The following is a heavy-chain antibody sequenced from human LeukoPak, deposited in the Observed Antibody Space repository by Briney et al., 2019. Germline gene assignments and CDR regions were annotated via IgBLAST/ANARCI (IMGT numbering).Heavy chain of an antibody. J-gene: IGHJ4*02. CDR1: GFTFSSYT. CDR3: AKDQVWWLRYYFDY. V-gene: IGHV3-30*18. CDR2: ISYDGSNK. D-gene: IGHD1-26*01. Sequence: GGSLRLSCAASGFTFSSYTMNWVRQAPGKGLEWVAVISYDGSNKYYADSVKGRFTISRDNSKNTLYLQMNSLRAEDTAVYYCAKDQVWWLRYYFDYWGQGTLVTVSS.